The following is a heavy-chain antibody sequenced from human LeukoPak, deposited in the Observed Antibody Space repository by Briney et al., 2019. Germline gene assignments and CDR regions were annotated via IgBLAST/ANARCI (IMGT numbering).Heavy chain of an antibody. CDR3: ARGPNTGAFDY. CDR2: INPNSGDT. J-gene: IGHJ4*02. CDR1: GYTLSDYY. D-gene: IGHD7-27*01. V-gene: IGHV1-2*02. Sequence: GASVKVSCKASGYTLSDYYMHWMRQAPGQGLEWMGWINPNSGDTNYAQKFKGRVTMTRDTSISTAYMELSSLTSDDTAVYYCARGPNTGAFDYWGQGTLVTVSS.